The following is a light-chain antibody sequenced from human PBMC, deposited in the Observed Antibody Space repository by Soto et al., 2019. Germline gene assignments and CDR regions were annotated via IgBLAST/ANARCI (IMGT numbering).Light chain of an antibody. J-gene: IGKJ4*02. Sequence: DIQMTQSPSSLSASVGDRVTITCRASQSISSYLNWYQQKPGKAPKLLIYAASSLQSGVPSRFSGSGSGTDFTLTISSLQPEDFGTYYCRQSYGTPRTFGGGTKVEIK. V-gene: IGKV1-39*01. CDR3: RQSYGTPRT. CDR1: QSISSY. CDR2: AAS.